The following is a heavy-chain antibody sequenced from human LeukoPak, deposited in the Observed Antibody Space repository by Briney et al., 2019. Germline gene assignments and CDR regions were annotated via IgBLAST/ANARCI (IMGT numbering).Heavy chain of an antibody. D-gene: IGHD7-27*01. CDR3: ARDRPNWGSSAFDI. CDR2: INPNSGGT. J-gene: IGHJ3*02. V-gene: IGHV1-2*02. Sequence: ASVKVSCKASGYTFTGYYMHWVRQAPGQGLEWMGWINPNSGGTNYAQKFQGRVTMTRDTSISTAYMELSRLRSDDTAVYYCARDRPNWGSSAFDIWGQGTMVTVSS. CDR1: GYTFTGYY.